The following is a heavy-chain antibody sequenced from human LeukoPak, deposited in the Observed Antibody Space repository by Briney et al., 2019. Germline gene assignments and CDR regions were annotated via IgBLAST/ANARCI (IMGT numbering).Heavy chain of an antibody. D-gene: IGHD3-3*01. CDR2: MNPNSGNT. CDR1: GYTFTSYD. J-gene: IGHJ3*02. Sequence: GASVKVSCKASGYTFTSYDINWVRQATGQGLEWMGWMNPNSGNTGYAQKFQGRVTITRNTSISTACMELSSLRSEDTAVYYCARSGITIFGVVIHDAFDIWGQGTMVTVSS. CDR3: ARSGITIFGVVIHDAFDI. V-gene: IGHV1-8*03.